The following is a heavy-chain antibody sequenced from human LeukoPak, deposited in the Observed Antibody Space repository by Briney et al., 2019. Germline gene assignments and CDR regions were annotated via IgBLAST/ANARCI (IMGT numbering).Heavy chain of an antibody. CDR2: INHSGST. V-gene: IGHV4-34*01. Sequence: SETLSLTCAVYGGSFSGYYWSWIRQPPGKGLEWIGEINHSGSTNYNPSLKSRVTISVDTSKNQFSLKLSSVTAADTAVYYCARASRDDSGYHDAFDIWGQGTMVTVSS. CDR1: GGSFSGYY. CDR3: ARASRDDSGYHDAFDI. J-gene: IGHJ3*02. D-gene: IGHD3-22*01.